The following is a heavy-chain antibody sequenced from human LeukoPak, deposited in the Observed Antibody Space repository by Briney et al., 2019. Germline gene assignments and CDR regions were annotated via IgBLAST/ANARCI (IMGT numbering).Heavy chain of an antibody. J-gene: IGHJ4*02. CDR1: GFTFSSYD. CDR3: ARELGSYSSSSQGDY. D-gene: IGHD6-6*01. Sequence: GGSLRLSCAASGFTFSSYDMNWVRQAPGKGLEWVSSLSNSGGSTYYADSVKGRFTISRDNAKNSLYLQMNSLRAEDTAVYYCARELGSYSSSSQGDYWGQGTLVTVSS. V-gene: IGHV3-23*01. CDR2: LSNSGGST.